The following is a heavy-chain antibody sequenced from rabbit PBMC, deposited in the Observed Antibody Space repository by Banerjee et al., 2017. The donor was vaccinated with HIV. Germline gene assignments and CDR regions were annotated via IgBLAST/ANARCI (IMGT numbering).Heavy chain of an antibody. Sequence: QEQLEESGGDLVKPGASLTLTCTASGFSFSSSYYMQWVRQAPGKGLEWIGCIHTGSGYSYYASWAKGRFTISKTSSTTVTLQMTSLTAADTATYFCARGGYAGSDYGGAFNLWGQGTL. V-gene: IGHV1S45*01. J-gene: IGHJ4*01. CDR2: IHTGSGYS. D-gene: IGHD4-2*01. CDR3: ARGGYAGSDYGGAFNL. CDR1: GFSFSSSYY.